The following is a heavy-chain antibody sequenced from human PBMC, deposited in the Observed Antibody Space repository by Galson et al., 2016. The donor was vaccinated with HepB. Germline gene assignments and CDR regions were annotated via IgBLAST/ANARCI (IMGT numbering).Heavy chain of an antibody. Sequence: SLRLSCAASGFTFNSYGMHWVRQAPGKGLEWVAVIWFHGSNKYYADSVKGRFTISRDNSKNTLYLLMNSLRAEDTAVYYCARVYDCNGFWSNDAIDAWGQGTRVTVSS. J-gene: IGHJ3*01. CDR2: IWFHGSNK. CDR1: GFTFNSYG. D-gene: IGHD3-22*01. CDR3: ARVYDCNGFWSNDAIDA. V-gene: IGHV3-33*01.